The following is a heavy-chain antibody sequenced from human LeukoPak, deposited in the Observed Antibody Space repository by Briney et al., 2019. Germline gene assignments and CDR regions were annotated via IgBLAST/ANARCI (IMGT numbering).Heavy chain of an antibody. V-gene: IGHV3-30*02. J-gene: IGHJ6*03. CDR3: AKDGSRSREVFPYYYGSGRLQYMDV. CDR2: IRFDGSNK. CDR1: GFAFSSYG. Sequence: GGSLRLSCAASGFAFSSYGMHWVRQAPGKGLEWVAFIRFDGSNKYYADSVKGRFTISRDNSKNTLYLQMNSLRDEDTAMFYCAKDGSRSREVFPYYYGSGRLQYMDVWGKGTTVIISS. D-gene: IGHD3-10*01.